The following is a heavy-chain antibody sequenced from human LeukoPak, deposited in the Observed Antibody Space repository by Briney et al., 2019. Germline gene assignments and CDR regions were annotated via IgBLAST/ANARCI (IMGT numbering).Heavy chain of an antibody. V-gene: IGHV3-7*01. CDR3: ARDRGIVGQFDP. CDR2: IKQDGSEK. J-gene: IGHJ5*02. CDR1: GFTFSGYW. Sequence: HPGGSLRLSCAASGFTFSGYWMSWVRQAPGKGLEWVANIKQDGSEKYYVDSVKGRFTISRDNAKNSLYLQMNSLRAEDTAVYYCARDRGIVGQFDPWGQGTLVTVSS. D-gene: IGHD1-26*01.